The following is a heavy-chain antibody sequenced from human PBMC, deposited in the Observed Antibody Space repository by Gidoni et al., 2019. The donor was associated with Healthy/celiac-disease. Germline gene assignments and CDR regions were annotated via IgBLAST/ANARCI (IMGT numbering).Heavy chain of an antibody. CDR2: INHSGST. CDR1: GGSFSGYY. Sequence: QVQLQQWGAGLLKPSETLSLTCAVSGGSFSGYYWSWIRQPPGKGLEWIGEINHSGSTNYNPSLKSRVTISVDTSKNQFSLKLSSVTAADTAVYYCARGQGGYNWNYVDYWGQGTLVTVSS. CDR3: ARGQGGYNWNYVDY. D-gene: IGHD1-20*01. J-gene: IGHJ4*02. V-gene: IGHV4-34*01.